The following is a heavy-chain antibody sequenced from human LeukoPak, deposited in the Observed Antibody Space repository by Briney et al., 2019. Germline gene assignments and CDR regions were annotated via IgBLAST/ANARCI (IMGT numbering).Heavy chain of an antibody. Sequence: GESLKISCKGSGYSFTRYWIGWVRQTPGKGQEWIGIIYPGDSGTRYSPSFQGQVTISADKSISTAYLQWSSLKASDTAMYYCARRGDSSRYGGSWFDPWGQGTLVTVSS. J-gene: IGHJ5*02. V-gene: IGHV5-51*01. CDR1: GYSFTRYW. CDR3: ARRGDSSRYGGSWFDP. D-gene: IGHD6-19*01. CDR2: IYPGDSGT.